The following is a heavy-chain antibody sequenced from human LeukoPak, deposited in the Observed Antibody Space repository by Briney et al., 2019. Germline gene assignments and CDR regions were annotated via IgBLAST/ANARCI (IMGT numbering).Heavy chain of an antibody. Sequence: PGGSLRLSCAASEFTFNSYSMNWVRQAPGKGLEWVSSISSRSRFMYYADSVKGRFTISRDNAKNSLFLQMNSLRAEDTALYYCARDGGIAPTGTVTYYYYYMDVWGKGTTVTVSS. D-gene: IGHD6-13*01. CDR1: EFTFNSYS. J-gene: IGHJ6*03. V-gene: IGHV3-21*01. CDR3: ARDGGIAPTGTVTYYYYYMDV. CDR2: ISSRSRFM.